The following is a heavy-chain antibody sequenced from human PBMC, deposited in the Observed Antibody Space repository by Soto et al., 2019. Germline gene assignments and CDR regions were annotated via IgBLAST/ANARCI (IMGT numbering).Heavy chain of an antibody. CDR3: ARGNHRWLQWWYFDL. CDR2: IIPIFGTA. V-gene: IGHV1-69*12. D-gene: IGHD5-12*01. Sequence: QVQLVQSGAEVKKPGSSVTVSCKASGGTFSSYTISWVRQAPVQVREWMGGIIPIFGTATDAQKFQGRVTITADESTSTAYMELSSLRSEDKAVYYCARGNHRWLQWWYFDLWGRGTLVTVSS. CDR1: GGTFSSYT. J-gene: IGHJ2*01.